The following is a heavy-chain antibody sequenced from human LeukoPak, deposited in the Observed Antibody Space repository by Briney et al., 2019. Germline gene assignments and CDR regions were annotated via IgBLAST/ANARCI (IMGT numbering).Heavy chain of an antibody. Sequence: PSETLSLTCNVSGGSTRSSSYYWGWIRQPPGKGLEWIGSIYYSGNTYYNPFLKSRVTLSVDTSKTQFSLKLNSVTAADTAVYYCARQVVGAENWFDPWGQGTLVTVSS. D-gene: IGHD1-26*01. J-gene: IGHJ5*02. V-gene: IGHV4-39*07. CDR2: IYYSGNT. CDR3: ARQVVGAENWFDP. CDR1: GGSTRSSSYY.